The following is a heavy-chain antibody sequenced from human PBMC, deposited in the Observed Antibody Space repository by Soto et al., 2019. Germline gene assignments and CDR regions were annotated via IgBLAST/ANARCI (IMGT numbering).Heavy chain of an antibody. CDR1: GFTFSSYA. D-gene: IGHD1-1*01. CDR2: ISGSGGST. J-gene: IGHJ6*02. CDR3: AKVERWRGSSRLQS. Sequence: EVQLLESGGGLVQPGGSLRLSCAASGFTFSSYAMSWVRQAPGKGLEWVSAISGSGGSTYYADSVKGRFTISRDNSKNSLYLQTNSLRAEDTAVYYCAKVERWRGSSRLQSWGQGTTVTVSS. V-gene: IGHV3-23*01.